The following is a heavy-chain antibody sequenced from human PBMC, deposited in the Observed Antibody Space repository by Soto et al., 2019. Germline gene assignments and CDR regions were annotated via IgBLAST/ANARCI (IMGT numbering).Heavy chain of an antibody. Sequence: SETLSLTCTVSGGSISSYYWSWIRQPPGKGLEWIGYIYYSGSTNYNPSLKSRVTISVDTSKNQFSLKLSSVTAADTAVYYCAGSGPICFGELLYYFDYWGQGTLVTVSS. V-gene: IGHV4-59*01. CDR3: AGSGPICFGELLYYFDY. CDR1: GGSISSYY. J-gene: IGHJ4*02. CDR2: IYYSGST. D-gene: IGHD3-10*01.